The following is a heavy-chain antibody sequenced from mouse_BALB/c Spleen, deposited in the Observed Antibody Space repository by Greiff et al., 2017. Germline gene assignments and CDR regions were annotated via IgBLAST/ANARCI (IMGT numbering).Heavy chain of an antibody. V-gene: IGHV1-69*01. J-gene: IGHJ2*01. CDR2: IDTSDSYT. CDR3: ARSIARATQSYFDY. D-gene: IGHD3-1*01. CDR1: GYTFTDYW. Sequence: QVQLQQPGAELVMPGASVKMSCKASGYTFTDYWMHWVKQRPGQGLEWIGAIDTSDSYTSYNQKFKDKATLTVDESSITAYMQLSSLTSKDSAVSDCARSIARATQSYFDYWGQGTTLTVSS.